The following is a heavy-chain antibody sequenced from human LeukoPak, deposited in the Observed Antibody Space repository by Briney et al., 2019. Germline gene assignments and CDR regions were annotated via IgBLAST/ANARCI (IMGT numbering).Heavy chain of an antibody. Sequence: GESLKISCKGSGYRFTSYWIGWVRQMPGKGLEWMGIIYPGDSDTRFSPSFQGQVTISADKSISTAYLQWSSLKASDTSMYDCARRKYQLLGWYFDLWGRGTLVTVSS. CDR1: GYRFTSYW. CDR3: ARRKYQLLGWYFDL. D-gene: IGHD2-2*01. CDR2: IYPGDSDT. J-gene: IGHJ2*01. V-gene: IGHV5-51*01.